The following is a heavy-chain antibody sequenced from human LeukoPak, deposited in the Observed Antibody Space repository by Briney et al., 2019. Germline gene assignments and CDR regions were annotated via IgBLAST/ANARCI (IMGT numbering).Heavy chain of an antibody. V-gene: IGHV1-18*01. D-gene: IGHD6-13*01. CDR3: ARGRAAASFSGPNWFDP. J-gene: IGHJ5*02. CDR2: ISAYNGNT. Sequence: ASVKVSCKASGYTFTSYGISWVRQAPGQGLEWMGWISAYNGNTNYAQKLQGRVTMTTDTSTSTAYMELRSLRSDDAAVYYCARGRAAASFSGPNWFDPWGQGTLVTVSS. CDR1: GYTFTSYG.